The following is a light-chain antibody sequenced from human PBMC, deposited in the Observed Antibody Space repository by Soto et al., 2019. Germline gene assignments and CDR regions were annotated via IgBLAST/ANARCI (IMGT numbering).Light chain of an antibody. V-gene: IGKV1-5*03. Sequence: DIQMTQSPSTLSASVGDRVTITCRASQSITSWLAWYQQKPGKAPKILINKASTLASGVPSRFSGSGSGTEFTLTISSLQPDDFATYYCQQYDNYPYTFGQGTKLEIK. J-gene: IGKJ2*01. CDR1: QSITSW. CDR2: KAS. CDR3: QQYDNYPYT.